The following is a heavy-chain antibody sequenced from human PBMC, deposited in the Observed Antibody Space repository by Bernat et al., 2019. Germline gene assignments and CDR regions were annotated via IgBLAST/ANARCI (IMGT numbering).Heavy chain of an antibody. V-gene: IGHV1-8*01. Sequence: QVQLVQSGAEVKKPGASVKVSCKASGYTFTSYDINWVRQATGQGLEWMGWMNPNSGNTGYAQKFQGRVTISVDRSKNQFSLKLSSVTAADTAVYYCASGGYDYVWGSYRQAFDYWGQGTLVTVSS. J-gene: IGHJ4*02. CDR1: GYTFTSYD. CDR3: ASGGYDYVWGSYRQAFDY. D-gene: IGHD3-16*02. CDR2: MNPNSGNT.